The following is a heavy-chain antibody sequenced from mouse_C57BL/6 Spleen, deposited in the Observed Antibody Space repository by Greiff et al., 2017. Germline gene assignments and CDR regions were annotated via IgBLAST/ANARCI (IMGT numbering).Heavy chain of an antibody. Sequence: QVQLKESGPGLVQPSQSLSITCTVSGFSLTSYGVHWVRQSPGKGLEWLGVIWSGGSTDYNAAFISRLSISKDNSKSQVFFKMNSLQADDTAIYYCARVYDYDVGAMDYWGQGTSVTVSS. J-gene: IGHJ4*01. CDR2: IWSGGST. D-gene: IGHD2-4*01. CDR3: ARVYDYDVGAMDY. CDR1: GFSLTSYG. V-gene: IGHV2-2*01.